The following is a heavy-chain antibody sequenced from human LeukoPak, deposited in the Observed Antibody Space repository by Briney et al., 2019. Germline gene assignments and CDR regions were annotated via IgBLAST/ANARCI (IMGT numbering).Heavy chain of an antibody. Sequence: SETLSLTCAVHGGSFSGYYWSWIRQPPGKRLEWIGVIIHSGSPNYKPSLKSRVTISVDRSKNQFSLKLSSVTAADTAVYYCAAGADYYYMDVWGKGTTVTISS. CDR3: AAGADYYYMDV. V-gene: IGHV4-34*12. D-gene: IGHD4/OR15-4a*01. CDR1: GGSFSGYY. CDR2: IIHSGSP. J-gene: IGHJ6*03.